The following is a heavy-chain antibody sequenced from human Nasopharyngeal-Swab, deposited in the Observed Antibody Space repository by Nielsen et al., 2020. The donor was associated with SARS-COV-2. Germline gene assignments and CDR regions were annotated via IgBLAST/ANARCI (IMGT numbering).Heavy chain of an antibody. CDR1: GGSFSGYY. J-gene: IGHJ5*02. D-gene: IGHD3-22*01. CDR3: ARGGRVDSSGYYSLRKGFDP. Sequence: SETLSLTCAVYGGSFSGYYWSWIHQPPGKGLEWIGEINHSGSTNYNPSLKSRVTISVDTSKNQFSLKLSSVTAADTAVYYCARGGRVDSSGYYSLRKGFDPWGQGTLVTVSS. V-gene: IGHV4-34*01. CDR2: INHSGST.